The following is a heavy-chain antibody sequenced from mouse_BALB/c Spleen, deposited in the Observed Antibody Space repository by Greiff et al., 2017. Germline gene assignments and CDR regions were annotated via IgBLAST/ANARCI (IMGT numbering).Heavy chain of an antibody. J-gene: IGHJ3*01. V-gene: IGHV1S81*02. CDR2: INPSNGGT. D-gene: IGHD1-1*01. CDR1: GYTFTSYY. CDR3: TRTRYGRGLFAY. Sequence: VQLQQSGAELVKPGASVKLSCKASGYTFTSYYMYWVKQRPGQGLEWIGEINPSNGGTNFNEKFKSKATLTVDKSSSTAYMQLSSLTSEDSAVYYCTRTRYGRGLFAYWGQGTLVTVSA.